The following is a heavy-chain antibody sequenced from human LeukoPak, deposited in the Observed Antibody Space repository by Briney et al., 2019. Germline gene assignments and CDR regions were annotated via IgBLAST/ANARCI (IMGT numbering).Heavy chain of an antibody. V-gene: IGHV3-30*01. CDR1: GFTFSSYA. J-gene: IGHJ5*02. D-gene: IGHD1-26*01. CDR3: ARGSQGFDP. CDR2: ISYDGSNK. Sequence: GRSLRLSCAASGFTFSSYAMHWVRQAPGKGLEWVAVISYDGSNKYYADSVKGRFTISRDNSKNTLYLQMNSLRAEDTGVYYCARGSQGFDPWGQGTLVTVSS.